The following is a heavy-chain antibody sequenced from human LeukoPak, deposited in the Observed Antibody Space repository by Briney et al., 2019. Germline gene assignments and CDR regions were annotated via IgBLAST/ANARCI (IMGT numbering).Heavy chain of an antibody. J-gene: IGHJ4*02. Sequence: ASVKVSCKASGYSFTDYFILWMRQAPGQGLEWLGWINPHSGSTNYAPKFQGRVTSTRDTSINTVYLEVTSLRPDDTAIYYCARRGLAASSDSWGQGTLVTVSS. CDR1: GYSFTDYF. D-gene: IGHD2-15*01. CDR3: ARRGLAASSDS. V-gene: IGHV1-2*02. CDR2: INPHSGST.